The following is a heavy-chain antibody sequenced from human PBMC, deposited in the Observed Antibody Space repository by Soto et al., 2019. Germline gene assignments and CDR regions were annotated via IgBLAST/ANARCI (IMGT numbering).Heavy chain of an antibody. J-gene: IGHJ6*03. V-gene: IGHV4-59*01. D-gene: IGHD5-12*01. CDR3: ARSGYSGYYFSDYYYYKDV. CDR1: GGSISSYY. Sequence: PSETLSLTCTVSGGSISSYYWSWIRQPPGKGLEWIGYIYYSGSTNYNPSLKSRVTISVDTSKNQFSLKLSSVTAADTAVYYCARSGYSGYYFSDYYYYKDVWGKGTTVTVSS. CDR2: IYYSGST.